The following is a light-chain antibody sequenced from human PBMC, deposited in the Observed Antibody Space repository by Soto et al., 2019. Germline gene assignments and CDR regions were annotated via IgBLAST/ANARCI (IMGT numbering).Light chain of an antibody. V-gene: IGLV1-47*02. Sequence: QPVLTQPPSASGTPGQRVTISCSGSRSNIGTNYVYWYQQLPGTAPKLVIYSTNKRPSGVPDRISGSKSGTSASLAISGLRSDDEATYYCAAWDDSLSGLVFGGGTKLTVL. J-gene: IGLJ2*01. CDR1: RSNIGTNY. CDR2: STN. CDR3: AAWDDSLSGLV.